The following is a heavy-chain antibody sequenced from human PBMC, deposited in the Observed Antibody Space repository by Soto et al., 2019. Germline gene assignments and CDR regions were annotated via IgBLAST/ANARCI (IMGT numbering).Heavy chain of an antibody. D-gene: IGHD1-26*01. V-gene: IGHV3-30*18. Sequence: GGSLRLSCAASGFTFSSYGMHWVRQAPGKGLEWVAVISYDGSNKYYADSVKGRFTISRDNSKNTLYLQMNSLRAEDTAVYYCAKDKVRGSYYAGRVYYYYGMDVWCQGTTVTVSS. CDR3: AKDKVRGSYYAGRVYYYYGMDV. J-gene: IGHJ6*02. CDR2: ISYDGSNK. CDR1: GFTFSSYG.